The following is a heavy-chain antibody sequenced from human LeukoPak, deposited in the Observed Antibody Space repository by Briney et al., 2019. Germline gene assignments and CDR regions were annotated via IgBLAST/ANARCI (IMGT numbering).Heavy chain of an antibody. CDR2: INPDSGDT. V-gene: IGHV1-2*02. CDR1: GYTFIGYY. J-gene: IGHJ3*02. Sequence: ASVKVSCKASGYTFIGYYIHWVRQAPGQGLEWMGWINPDSGDTNYAQKFQGRVTMTRDTAISAAYMELSSLRSDDTAVYYCARMGLSPLGFDPFDIWGQGTMVTVSS. D-gene: IGHD1-14*01. CDR3: ARMGLSPLGFDPFDI.